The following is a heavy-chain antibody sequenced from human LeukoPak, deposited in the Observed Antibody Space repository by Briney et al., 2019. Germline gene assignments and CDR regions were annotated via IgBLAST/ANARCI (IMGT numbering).Heavy chain of an antibody. Sequence: GGSLRLSCAASGFTFSNYEMNWVRQAPGKGLEWVSYISSSGSTIYYADSVKGRFTISRDNAKNSLYLQMNSLRAEDTAVYYCARGSRSGWYDTYYYYYGMDVWGQGTTVTVSS. CDR1: GFTFSNYE. J-gene: IGHJ6*02. D-gene: IGHD6-19*01. CDR3: ARGSRSGWYDTYYYYYGMDV. CDR2: ISSSGSTI. V-gene: IGHV3-48*03.